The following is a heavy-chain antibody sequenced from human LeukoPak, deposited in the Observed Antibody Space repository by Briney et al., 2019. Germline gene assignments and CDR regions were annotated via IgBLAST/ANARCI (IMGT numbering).Heavy chain of an antibody. V-gene: IGHV1-24*01. CDR2: FDPEDGET. J-gene: IGHJ4*02. CDR1: GYTLTELS. D-gene: IGHD6-19*01. Sequence: GASVKVSCKVSGYTLTELSMHWVRQAPGKGLEWMGGFDPEDGETIYAQKFQGRVTMTEDTSTDTAYMELSSLRSEDTAVYYRATDPPISSSGWYYFDYWGQGTLVTVSS. CDR3: ATDPPISSSGWYYFDY.